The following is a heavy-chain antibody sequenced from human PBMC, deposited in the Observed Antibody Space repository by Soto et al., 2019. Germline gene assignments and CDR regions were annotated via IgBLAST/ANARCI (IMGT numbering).Heavy chain of an antibody. V-gene: IGHV4-34*01. CDR2: INHSGST. J-gene: IGHJ4*02. D-gene: IGHD3-22*01. CDR1: GGSFSGYY. Sequence: SETLSLTCAVYGGSFSGYYWSWIRQPPGKGLEWIGEINHSGSTNYNPSLKSRVTISVDTSKNQFSLKLSSLTAADTAVYYCASWYYYDSSGYPYYFDYWGQGTLVTVS. CDR3: ASWYYYDSSGYPYYFDY.